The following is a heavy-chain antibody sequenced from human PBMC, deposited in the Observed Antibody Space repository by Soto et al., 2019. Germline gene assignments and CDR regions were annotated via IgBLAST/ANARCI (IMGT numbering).Heavy chain of an antibody. V-gene: IGHV3-30-3*01. CDR1: GFTFSSYA. D-gene: IGHD2-2*01. J-gene: IGHJ3*02. CDR3: ASIRKKVVPAVHDAFDI. CDR2: ISYDGSNK. Sequence: GGSLRLSCAASGFTFSSYAMHWVRQAPGKGLEWVAVISYDGSNKYYADSVKGRFTISRDNSKNTLYLQMNSLRAEDTAVYYCASIRKKVVPAVHDAFDIWGQGTMVTVSS.